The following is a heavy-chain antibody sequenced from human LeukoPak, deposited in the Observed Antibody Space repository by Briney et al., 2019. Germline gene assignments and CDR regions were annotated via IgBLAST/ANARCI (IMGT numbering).Heavy chain of an antibody. D-gene: IGHD3-22*01. J-gene: IGHJ4*02. V-gene: IGHV4-34*01. CDR3: ASTKDHDYYDSSGYYYFGY. CDR2: INHSGST. Sequence: SETLSLTCAVYGGSFSGYYWSWIRQPPGKGLEWIGEINHSGSTNYNPSLKSRVTISVDTSKNQFSLKLSSVTAADTAVYCCASTKDHDYYDSSGYYYFGYWGQGTLVTVSS. CDR1: GGSFSGYY.